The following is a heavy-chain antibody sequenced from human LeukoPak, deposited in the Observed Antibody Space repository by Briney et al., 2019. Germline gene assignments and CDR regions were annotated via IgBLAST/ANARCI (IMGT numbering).Heavy chain of an antibody. Sequence: QPGGSLRLSCAASGFTFSSHAMSWVRQAPGKGLEWVSAISGSGGSTYYADSVKGRFTISRDNSKNTLYLQMNSLRAEDTAVYYCAKDLEGRGYSYGIDYWGQGTLVTVSS. CDR1: GFTFSSHA. J-gene: IGHJ4*02. V-gene: IGHV3-23*01. CDR2: ISGSGGST. D-gene: IGHD5-18*01. CDR3: AKDLEGRGYSYGIDY.